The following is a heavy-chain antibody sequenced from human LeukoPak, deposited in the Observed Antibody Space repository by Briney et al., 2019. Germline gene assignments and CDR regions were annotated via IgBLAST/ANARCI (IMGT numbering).Heavy chain of an antibody. CDR3: ARDTGSMAARFFDY. J-gene: IGHJ4*02. CDR2: IYSGGST. V-gene: IGHV3-53*01. CDR1: GFTFSGYW. D-gene: IGHD2-8*02. Sequence: PGGSLRLSCAASGFTFSGYWMSWVRQAPGKGLEWVSVIYSGGSTYYADSVKGRFTISRDKSKNTLYLQMNSLRAEDTAVYYCARDTGSMAARFFDYWGQGTLVTVSS.